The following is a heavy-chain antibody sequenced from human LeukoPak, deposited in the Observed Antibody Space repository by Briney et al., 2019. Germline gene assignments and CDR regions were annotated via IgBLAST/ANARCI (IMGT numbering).Heavy chain of an antibody. V-gene: IGHV5-51*01. CDR1: GYNFPTYW. D-gene: IGHD3-22*01. CDR3: ARDLQGHSSGYRHAFDI. Sequence: GESLKISCKVSGYNFPTYWIGWVRQMPGKGLEWMRIINPGDPDTIYSPSFRGQVTISADKSISTAYLQWSSLKASDTAMYYCARDLQGHSSGYRHAFDIWGQGTMVTVSS. J-gene: IGHJ3*02. CDR2: INPGDPDT.